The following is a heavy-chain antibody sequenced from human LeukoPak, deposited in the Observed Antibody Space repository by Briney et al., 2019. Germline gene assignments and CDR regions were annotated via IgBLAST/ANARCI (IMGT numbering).Heavy chain of an antibody. D-gene: IGHD3-22*01. V-gene: IGHV3-30-3*01. Sequence: PGGSLRLSCVASGFAFSSYWMSWVRQAPGKGLEWVAVISYDGSNKYYADSVKGRFTISRDNSKNTLYLQMNSLRAEDTAVYYCARVAYYYDSSGPDYWGQGTLVTVSS. CDR1: GFAFSSYW. CDR2: ISYDGSNK. J-gene: IGHJ4*02. CDR3: ARVAYYYDSSGPDY.